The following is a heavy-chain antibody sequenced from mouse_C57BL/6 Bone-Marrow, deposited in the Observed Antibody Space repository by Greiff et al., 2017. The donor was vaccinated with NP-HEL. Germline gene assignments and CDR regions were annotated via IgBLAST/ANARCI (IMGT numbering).Heavy chain of an antibody. D-gene: IGHD2-3*01. V-gene: IGHV2-2*01. J-gene: IGHJ3*01. CDR2: IWSGGST. Sequence: VQLQQSGPGLVQPSQSLSITCTVSGFSLTSYGVHWVRQSPGKGLEWLGVIWSGGSTDYTAAFISRLSISKDNSKSQVFFKMNSLQADDTAIYYCARKGGNMMVTAWFAYWGQGTLVTVSA. CDR3: ARKGGNMMVTAWFAY. CDR1: GFSLTSYG.